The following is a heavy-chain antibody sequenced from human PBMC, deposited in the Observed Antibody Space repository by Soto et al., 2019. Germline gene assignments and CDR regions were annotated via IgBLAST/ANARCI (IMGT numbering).Heavy chain of an antibody. CDR2: IYHSGST. Sequence: PSETLSLTCAVSGYSISSGYYWGWIRQPPGKGLEWIGSIYHSGSTYYNPSLKSRVTISVDTSKNQFSLKLSSVTAADTAVYYCAGGRTLAGFDYWGQGTLVTVSS. CDR1: GYSISSGYY. J-gene: IGHJ4*02. CDR3: AGGRTLAGFDY. D-gene: IGHD1-26*01. V-gene: IGHV4-38-2*01.